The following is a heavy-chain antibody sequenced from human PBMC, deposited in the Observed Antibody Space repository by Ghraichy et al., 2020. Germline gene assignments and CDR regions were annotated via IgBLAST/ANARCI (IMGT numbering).Heavy chain of an antibody. J-gene: IGHJ6*02. CDR1: GFSLSTSGMC. Sequence: SGPTLVKPTQTLTLTCTFSGFSLSTSGMCVSWIRQPPGKALEWLALIDWDDDKYYSTSLKTRLTISKDTSKNQVVLTMTNMDPVDPATYYCARIRYDFWSGYYANGMDVWGQGTTVTVSS. D-gene: IGHD3-3*01. CDR2: IDWDDDK. CDR3: ARIRYDFWSGYYANGMDV. V-gene: IGHV2-70*01.